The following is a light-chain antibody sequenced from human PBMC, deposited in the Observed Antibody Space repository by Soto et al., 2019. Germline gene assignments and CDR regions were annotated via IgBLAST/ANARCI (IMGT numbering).Light chain of an antibody. Sequence: QSVLTQPASGSGSPGQSITISCTGTSSDVGGYNQVCWYQIHPGKAPKLIIYEVTSRPSVVSYRISGSKSGNSASLPLSRLQAEDQADHYCSSSASSSSYVFGGETKVPAL. CDR3: SSSASSSSYV. J-gene: IGLJ1*01. CDR1: SSDVGGYNQ. CDR2: EVT. V-gene: IGLV2-14*01.